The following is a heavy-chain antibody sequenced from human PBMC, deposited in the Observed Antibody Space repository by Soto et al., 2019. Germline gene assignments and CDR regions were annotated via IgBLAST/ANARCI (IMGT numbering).Heavy chain of an antibody. D-gene: IGHD4-17*01. J-gene: IGHJ6*02. CDR1: GFTFSSYS. Sequence: PGGSLRLSCAASGFTFSSYSMNWVRQAPGKGLEWVSYISSSSSTIYYADSVKGRFTISRDNAKSSLYLQMNSLRDEDTAVYYCARDQPDYGDYEQYGMDVWGQGTTVTVSS. CDR2: ISSSSSTI. CDR3: ARDQPDYGDYEQYGMDV. V-gene: IGHV3-48*02.